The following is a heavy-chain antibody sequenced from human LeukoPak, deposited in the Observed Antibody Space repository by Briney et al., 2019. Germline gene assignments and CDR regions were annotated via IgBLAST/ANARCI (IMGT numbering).Heavy chain of an antibody. CDR2: IFTSGSP. J-gene: IGHJ4*02. CDR1: GGSISSSY. Sequence: SETLSLTCTVSGGSISSSYWSWIRQPPGKGLEWVGYIFTSGSPNYNPSLKSRVTISVDTSKNQFSLNLSPVTAADTAVYYCARRRSGGRDFDYWGRGTLVTVSS. V-gene: IGHV4-4*09. D-gene: IGHD2-15*01. CDR3: ARRRSGGRDFDY.